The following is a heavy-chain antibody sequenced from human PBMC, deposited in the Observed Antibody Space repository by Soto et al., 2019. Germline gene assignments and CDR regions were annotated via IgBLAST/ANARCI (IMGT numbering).Heavy chain of an antibody. J-gene: IGHJ4*02. CDR1: GGSISSGDYY. D-gene: IGHD2-15*01. CDR2: IYYSGST. V-gene: IGHV4-30-4*01. CDR3: AREVVRDPQRRFDY. Sequence: PSETLSLTCTVPGGSISSGDYYWSWIRQPPGKGLEWIGYIYYSGSTYYNPSLKSRVTISVDTSKNQFSLKLSSVTAADTAVYYCAREVVRDPQRRFDYWGQGTLVTVSS.